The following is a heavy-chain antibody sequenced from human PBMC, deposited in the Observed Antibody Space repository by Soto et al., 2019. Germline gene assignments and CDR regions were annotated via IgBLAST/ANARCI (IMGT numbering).Heavy chain of an antibody. Sequence: LSLSCAASCFTFSSYAMSWVRQAPGKGLEWASAIISSGDSTYYTDSVKGRFTISRDNSKNTLYLQMNSLRAEDTAVYYCTTAYDILTGYVRFDYWGQGTLVTVSS. D-gene: IGHD3-9*01. CDR3: TTAYDILTGYVRFDY. CDR2: IISSGDST. V-gene: IGHV3-23*01. CDR1: CFTFSSYA. J-gene: IGHJ4*02.